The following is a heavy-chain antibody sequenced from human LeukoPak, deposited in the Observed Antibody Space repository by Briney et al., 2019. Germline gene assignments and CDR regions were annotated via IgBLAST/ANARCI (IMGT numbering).Heavy chain of an antibody. CDR3: ARDREVGTTRKYFDY. V-gene: IGHV1-46*01. CDR1: GYIFTSYY. Sequence: GAPVKVSCKASGYIFTSYYMNWVRQAPGQGLEWMGIINPSDGSISYAQKFQGRVTMTRDTSTSSVYMELSSLTSEDTAVYYCARDREVGTTRKYFDYWGQGTLVTVSS. CDR2: INPSDGSI. J-gene: IGHJ4*02. D-gene: IGHD1-26*01.